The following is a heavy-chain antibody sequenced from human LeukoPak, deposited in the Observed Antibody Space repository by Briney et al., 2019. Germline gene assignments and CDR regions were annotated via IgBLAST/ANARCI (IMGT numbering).Heavy chain of an antibody. CDR3: ARERLNTMGDALDL. CDR1: GFTLSDFE. Sequence: GGSLRLSCAVSGFTLSDFEMNWVRQAPGMGLEWLSYTRPDGTSEYAESVRGRFTISRDTANNLLYLQMNSLRDDDTALYYCARERLNTMGDALDLWGQGTTVTVSS. CDR2: TRPDGTS. D-gene: IGHD3-3*01. V-gene: IGHV3-69-1*02. J-gene: IGHJ3*01.